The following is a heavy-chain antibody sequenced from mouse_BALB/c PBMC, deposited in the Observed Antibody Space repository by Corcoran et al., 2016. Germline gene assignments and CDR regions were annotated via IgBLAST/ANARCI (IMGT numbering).Heavy chain of an antibody. V-gene: IGHV14-3*02. J-gene: IGHJ2*01. CDR2: IDPANGNT. D-gene: IGHD2-2*01. CDR3: VRWFPLDY. Sequence: EVQMQQSGAELGKPGASVKLSCTASGFNIKDTYMHWVKQRPEQGLEWIGRIDPANGNTKYDPKFQGKATITADTSSNTAYLQLSSLTSEDTAVYYCVRWFPLDYWGHGTTLTVSS. CDR1: GFNIKDTY.